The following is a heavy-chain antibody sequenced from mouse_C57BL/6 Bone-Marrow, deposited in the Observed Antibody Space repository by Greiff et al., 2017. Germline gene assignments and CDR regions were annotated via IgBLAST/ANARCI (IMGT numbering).Heavy chain of an antibody. CDR3: ARNFEGLYYDYGAY. CDR2: IWSGGST. CDR1: GFSLNSYG. D-gene: IGHD2-4*01. J-gene: IGHJ3*01. V-gene: IGHV2-2*01. Sequence: QVQLKESGPGLVQPSQSLSITCTVSGFSLNSYGVHWVRQSPGKGLEWLGVIWSGGSTDYNAAFISRLSISKDNSKSQVFFKMNSLQADDTAIYYCARNFEGLYYDYGAYWGQGTLVTVSA.